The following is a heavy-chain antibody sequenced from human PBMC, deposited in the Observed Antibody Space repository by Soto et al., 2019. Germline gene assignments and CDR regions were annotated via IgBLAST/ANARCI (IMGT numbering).Heavy chain of an antibody. V-gene: IGHV3-30-3*01. CDR1: GFTFSSYT. CDR3: ARRGYCSSTSCQAGLEFDY. Sequence: TGGSLRLSCAPSGFTFSSYTMHWARQAPNKELEWVAVISYDGSNKYYVDSVKGRFTISRDKSISTAYLQWSSLKASDTAMFYFARRGYCSSTSCQAGLEFDYWGQGTLVTVSS. J-gene: IGHJ4*02. D-gene: IGHD2-2*01. CDR2: ISYDGSNK.